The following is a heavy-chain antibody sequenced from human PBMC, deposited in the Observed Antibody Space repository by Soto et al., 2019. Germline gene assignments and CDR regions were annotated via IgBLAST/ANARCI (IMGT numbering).Heavy chain of an antibody. Sequence: VGPLILSRAASGFTFSSDVMHRLRQAPGKGREWLSDISSPSYTIHYADSVKGRFTISRDNAKNSLYLQMDSLRAEDTAVYYCARELEYCSNGVCYPYFDSWGQGTLVTVSS. CDR3: ARELEYCSNGVCYPYFDS. D-gene: IGHD2-8*01. CDR2: ISSPSYTI. J-gene: IGHJ4*02. V-gene: IGHV3-48*04. CDR1: GFTFSSDV.